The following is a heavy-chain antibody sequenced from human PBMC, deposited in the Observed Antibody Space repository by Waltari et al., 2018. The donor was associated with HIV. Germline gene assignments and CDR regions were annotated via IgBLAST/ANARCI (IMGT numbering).Heavy chain of an antibody. CDR2: IVPLLETP. V-gene: IGHV1-69*01. Sequence: QAQLVQSGAEVKKPGSSVRVSCKSFGGIFRTSGLSWVRQAPGLGLGGMGGIVPLLETPTYAKKFQGRVTITADESTTTTHMELRGLRSEDTALYYCARLGGGNGDRYWHFDIWGRGTLITVSS. CDR1: GGIFRTSG. D-gene: IGHD2-21*01. J-gene: IGHJ2*01. CDR3: ARLGGGNGDRYWHFDI.